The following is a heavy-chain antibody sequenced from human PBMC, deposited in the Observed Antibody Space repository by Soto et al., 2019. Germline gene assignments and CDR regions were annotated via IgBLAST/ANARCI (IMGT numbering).Heavy chain of an antibody. CDR3: TAIYYDFWSGPDPNYYYYGMDV. D-gene: IGHD3-3*01. CDR2: IRSKANSYAT. V-gene: IGHV3-73*01. CDR1: GFTFSGSA. J-gene: IGHJ6*02. Sequence: GGSLRLSCAASGFTFSGSAMHWVRQASGKGLEWVGRIRSKANSYATAYAASVKGRFTISRDDSKNTAYLQMNSLKTEDTAVYYCTAIYYDFWSGPDPNYYYYGMDVWGQGTTVTVSS.